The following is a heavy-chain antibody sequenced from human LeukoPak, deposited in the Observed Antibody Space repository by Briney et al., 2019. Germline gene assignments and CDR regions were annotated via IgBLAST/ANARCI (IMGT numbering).Heavy chain of an antibody. CDR2: ISGSGGST. J-gene: IGHJ4*02. V-gene: IGHV3-23*01. Sequence: GGSLKLSCAASGFTFSSYAMSWVRQAPGKGLEWVSAISGSGGSTYYADSVKGRFTISRDNSKNTLYLQMNSLRAEDTAVYYCANSYFNFLNYFDYWGQGTLVTVSS. CDR3: ANSYFNFLNYFDY. CDR1: GFTFSSYA. D-gene: IGHD2-21*01.